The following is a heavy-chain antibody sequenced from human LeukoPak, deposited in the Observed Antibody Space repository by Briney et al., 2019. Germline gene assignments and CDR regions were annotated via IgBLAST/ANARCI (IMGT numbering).Heavy chain of an antibody. D-gene: IGHD2-15*01. CDR1: GFTLSSYA. V-gene: IGHV3-23*01. CDR2: ISDSGNT. CDR3: AKIGGRLVVNFDY. Sequence: PGGSLRLSCAASGFTLSSYAMSWVRQAPGKGLEWVSAISDSGNTYHADSVKGRFTISRDNSKNTLYLQMNSLRAEDTAVYYCAKIGGRLVVNFDYWGQGTLVTVSS. J-gene: IGHJ4*02.